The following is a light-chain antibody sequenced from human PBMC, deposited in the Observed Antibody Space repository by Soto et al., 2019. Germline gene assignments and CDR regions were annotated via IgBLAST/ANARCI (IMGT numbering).Light chain of an antibody. CDR2: DVV. CDR3: SSYTSTMTNV. Sequence: ALTQPASVSGSPGQSITISCTGTSSDVGGFNSVSWYQLRPGTAPKLILYDVVDRPSGVSYRFSGSKSGNTASLTISGLQAADEADYFCSSYTSTMTNVFGSGTRSPS. J-gene: IGLJ1*01. CDR1: SSDVGGFNS. V-gene: IGLV2-14*03.